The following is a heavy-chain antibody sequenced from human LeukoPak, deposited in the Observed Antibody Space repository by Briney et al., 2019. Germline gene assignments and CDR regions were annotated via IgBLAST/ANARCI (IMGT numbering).Heavy chain of an antibody. D-gene: IGHD1-26*01. CDR1: GGSISSTNW. Sequence: PSGTLSLTCGVSGGSISSTNWWSWARQPSGRGLAWIGEISLSGVTNYSPSLKSRVTMSLDRSKNHLSLTLTSVTAADTAVYYCSRESGAFSPFGYWGQGTLVTVSS. CDR3: SRESGAFSPFGY. V-gene: IGHV4-4*02. J-gene: IGHJ4*02. CDR2: ISLSGVT.